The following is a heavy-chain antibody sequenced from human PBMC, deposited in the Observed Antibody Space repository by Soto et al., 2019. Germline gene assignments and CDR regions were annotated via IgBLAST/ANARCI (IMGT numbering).Heavy chain of an antibody. V-gene: IGHV3-23*01. CDR1: GFVFSSYA. CDR3: AKDPRVHYHGWGSSAY. Sequence: EVQLLESGGGLVQPGGSLRLSCAASGFVFSSYAMNWVRQAPGKGLEWVSTIRGSGGNTYYPDSVKGRFTISRDNSKNTLYLQMNSLRAEDTALYYCAKDPRVHYHGWGSSAYWGQGTLVTVSS. D-gene: IGHD3-10*01. J-gene: IGHJ4*02. CDR2: IRGSGGNT.